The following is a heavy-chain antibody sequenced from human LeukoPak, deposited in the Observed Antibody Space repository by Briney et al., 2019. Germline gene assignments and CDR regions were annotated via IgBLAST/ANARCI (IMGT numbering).Heavy chain of an antibody. J-gene: IGHJ6*02. CDR3: ARASSSPVESGMDV. Sequence: GGSLRLSCAASGFTFSSYSMNWVRQAPGKGLEWVSSISSSSSYIYYADSVKGRFTISRDNAKNSLYLQMNSLRAEDTAVYYCARASSSPVESGMDVWGQGTTVTVSS. CDR1: GFTFSSYS. D-gene: IGHD6-13*01. CDR2: ISSSSSYI. V-gene: IGHV3-21*01.